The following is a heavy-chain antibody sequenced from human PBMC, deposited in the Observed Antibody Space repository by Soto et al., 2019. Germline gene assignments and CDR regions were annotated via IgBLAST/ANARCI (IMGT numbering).Heavy chain of an antibody. J-gene: IGHJ6*03. Sequence: ASETLSLTCTVSGGSIISYYWSWIRQPPGKGLEWIGYIYYSGSTNYNPSLKSRVTISVDTSKNQFSLKLSSVTAADTAVYYCARLGYCSSTSCPTYYYYMDVWGKGTTVTVSS. CDR1: GGSIISYY. V-gene: IGHV4-59*08. D-gene: IGHD2-2*01. CDR3: ARLGYCSSTSCPTYYYYMDV. CDR2: IYYSGST.